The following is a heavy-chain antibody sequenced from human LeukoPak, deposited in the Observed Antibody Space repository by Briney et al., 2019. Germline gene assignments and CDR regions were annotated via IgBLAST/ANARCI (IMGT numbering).Heavy chain of an antibody. D-gene: IGHD3-22*01. V-gene: IGHV3-49*04. J-gene: IGHJ4*02. Sequence: GGSLRLSCTASGSTFGDYAMSWVRQAPGKGLEWVGFIRSKAYGGTTEYAASVKGRFTISRDDSKSIAYPQMNSLKTEDTAVYYCTRDTYYYDSSGYSAEFYFYYWGQGTLVTVSS. CDR1: GSTFGDYA. CDR2: IRSKAYGGTT. CDR3: TRDTYYYDSSGYSAEFYFYY.